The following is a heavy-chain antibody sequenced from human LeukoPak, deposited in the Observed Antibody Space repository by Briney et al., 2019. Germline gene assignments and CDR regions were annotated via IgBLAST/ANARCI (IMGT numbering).Heavy chain of an antibody. CDR3: AKDLRWSAGTISDY. J-gene: IGHJ4*02. D-gene: IGHD6-13*01. CDR2: ISGSGGISTISGSGSST. CDR1: GFTFSSYA. V-gene: IGHV3-23*01. Sequence: PGGSLRLSCAASGFTFSSYAMSWVRQAPGKGLEWVSTISGSGGISTISGSGSSTYYADSVKGRFTISRDNSKNTLYLQMNSLRAEDTAVYYCAKDLRWSAGTISDYWGQGTLVTVSS.